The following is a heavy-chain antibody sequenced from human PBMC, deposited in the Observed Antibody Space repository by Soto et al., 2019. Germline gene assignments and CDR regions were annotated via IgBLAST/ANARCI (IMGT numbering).Heavy chain of an antibody. CDR1: GFTFSSYA. D-gene: IGHD3-10*01. CDR2: ISGSGAST. Sequence: EVQLLESGGGLVQPGGSLRLSCAASGFTFSSYAMSWVRQAPGKGLEWVSAISGSGASTYYADSVKGRFTISGDNSKTTLHLQMNSLRAEDTAVYYCAKQLWFGELSNWGQGTLVTVSS. CDR3: AKQLWFGELSN. V-gene: IGHV3-23*01. J-gene: IGHJ4*02.